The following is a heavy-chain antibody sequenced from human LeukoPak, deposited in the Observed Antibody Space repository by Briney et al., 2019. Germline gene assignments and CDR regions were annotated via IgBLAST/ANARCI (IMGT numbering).Heavy chain of an antibody. Sequence: GSLRLSCAASGFTFSSYGMHWVRQAPGKGLEWVAVIWYDGSNKYYADSVKGRFTIPRDNSKNTLYLQMNSLRAEDAAVYYCAKFTTHATGYSSSWYSARTYYFDYWGQGTLVTVSS. D-gene: IGHD6-13*01. CDR1: GFTFSSYG. J-gene: IGHJ4*02. V-gene: IGHV3-33*06. CDR2: IWYDGSNK. CDR3: AKFTTHATGYSSSWYSARTYYFDY.